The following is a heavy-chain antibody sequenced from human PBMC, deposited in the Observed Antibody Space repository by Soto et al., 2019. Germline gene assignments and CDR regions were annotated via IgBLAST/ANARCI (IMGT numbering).Heavy chain of an antibody. Sequence: HPGGSLRLSCAASGFTFSNYAMHWVRQAPGKGLEWVAVISYDGNNKYNADSVKGRFTISRDNSKNTLDLQMNSLRPEDTAVYYCATYGPGISWGQGSLVTVSS. V-gene: IGHV3-30-3*01. CDR2: ISYDGNNK. CDR1: GFTFSNYA. J-gene: IGHJ5*02. D-gene: IGHD3-10*01. CDR3: ATYGPGIS.